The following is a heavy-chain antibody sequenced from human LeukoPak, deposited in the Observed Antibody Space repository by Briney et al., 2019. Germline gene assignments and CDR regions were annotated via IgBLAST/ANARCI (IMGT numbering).Heavy chain of an antibody. CDR1: GFTFSRYS. CDR2: ISASGSHI. CDR3: ARGPQFCSGGSCFGYYFDY. Sequence: KSGGSLRLSCAASGFTFSRYSMNWVRQPPGKGLEWVSSISASGSHIYYAGSVKGRFSISRDSARNSVYVQMSSLRAEDTAVYYCARGPQFCSGGSCFGYYFDYWGQGALVTVSS. D-gene: IGHD2-15*01. J-gene: IGHJ4*02. V-gene: IGHV3-21*01.